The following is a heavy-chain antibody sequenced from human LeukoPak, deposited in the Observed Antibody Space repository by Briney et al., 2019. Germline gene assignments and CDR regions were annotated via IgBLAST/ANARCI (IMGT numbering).Heavy chain of an antibody. CDR2: IYCSGST. Sequence: PSETLSLTCTVSGDSSSTCPWTWIRQPPGKGLEWIGDIYCSGSTDHNPSLKSRVTFSVDTSKNQLSLKLNSVTAADTALYYCARLGRVAAAGAYDYHSLDVWGQGITVTVSS. V-gene: IGHV4-59*08. CDR1: GDSSSTCP. D-gene: IGHD6-19*01. J-gene: IGHJ6*02. CDR3: ARLGRVAAAGAYDYHSLDV.